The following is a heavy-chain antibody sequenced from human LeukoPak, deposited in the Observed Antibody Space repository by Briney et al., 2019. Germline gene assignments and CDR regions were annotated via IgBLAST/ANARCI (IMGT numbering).Heavy chain of an antibody. CDR3: LKGGWATIGPPKD. V-gene: IGHV3-64D*08. J-gene: IGHJ4*02. Sequence: GVSLRLSCSAAGFTFRSHAMHWVRQAPGKGLEYVSTINDDGSLTYYADSVKGRFTISRDNSKNTVYLQMNNLRPDDSAVYHCLKGGWATIGPPKDWGQGTQVSVSS. D-gene: IGHD5-24*01. CDR2: INDDGSLT. CDR1: GFTFRSHA.